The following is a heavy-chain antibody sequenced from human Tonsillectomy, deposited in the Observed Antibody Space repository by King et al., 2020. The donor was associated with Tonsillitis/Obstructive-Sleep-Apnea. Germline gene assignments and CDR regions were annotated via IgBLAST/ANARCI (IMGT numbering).Heavy chain of an antibody. V-gene: IGHV1-69*01. CDR3: ARGLLGYCSGGSCYSYFQH. Sequence: QLVQSGAEVKKPGSSVKVSCKASGGTFSSDAISWLRQVPGQGLEWIGGIISIFGTANYAQKCQGGVTITADASPRTAYMELGSLRSEDTAVYYCARGLLGYCSGGSCYSYFQHWGQGTLVTVSS. CDR2: IISIFGTA. D-gene: IGHD2-15*01. CDR1: GGTFSSDA. J-gene: IGHJ1*01.